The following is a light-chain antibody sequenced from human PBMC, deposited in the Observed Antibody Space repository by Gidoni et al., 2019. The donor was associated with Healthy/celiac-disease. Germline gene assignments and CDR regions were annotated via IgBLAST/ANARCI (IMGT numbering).Light chain of an antibody. CDR1: QGISSA. V-gene: IGKV1-13*02. Sequence: AIQLTQSPSSLSASVGDRVTSTCRASQGISSALAWYQQKPGKAPTLLIYDASRLESGVPSRFSSSRSGTDFTLTISSLQPEDFATYYCQQFNSYSLITFGQXTRLEIK. CDR2: DAS. CDR3: QQFNSYSLIT. J-gene: IGKJ5*01.